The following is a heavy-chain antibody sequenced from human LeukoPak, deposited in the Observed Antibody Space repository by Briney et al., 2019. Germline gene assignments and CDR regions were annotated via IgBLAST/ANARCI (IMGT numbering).Heavy chain of an antibody. CDR3: ARSGVTPRGRAEYCYGSGSYYPLAA. Sequence: SETLSLTCTVSGGSISSYYWSWIRQPAGKGLEWIGRIYTSGSTNYNPSLKSRVTMSVETSRNQFSLKLSSVTAADTAVYYCARSGVTPRGRAEYCYGSGSYYPLAAWGKGTTVTVSS. D-gene: IGHD3-10*01. CDR1: GGSISSYY. CDR2: IYTSGST. J-gene: IGHJ6*04. V-gene: IGHV4-4*07.